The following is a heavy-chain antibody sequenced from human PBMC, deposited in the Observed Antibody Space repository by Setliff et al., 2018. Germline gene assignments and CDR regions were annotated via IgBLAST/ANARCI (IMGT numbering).Heavy chain of an antibody. D-gene: IGHD3-3*01. V-gene: IGHV4-61*09. Sequence: PSETLSLTCTVSGDSISSGSYYWTWIRQPAGKGLEWIGHFHTGGSTNYNRSLRGRVSISVDTSKNQFSLKLSSVTAADTAVYYCARRETYYNFWSGYFDYWGQGTLVTVSS. CDR1: GDSISSGSYY. CDR2: FHTGGST. J-gene: IGHJ4*02. CDR3: ARRETYYNFWSGYFDY.